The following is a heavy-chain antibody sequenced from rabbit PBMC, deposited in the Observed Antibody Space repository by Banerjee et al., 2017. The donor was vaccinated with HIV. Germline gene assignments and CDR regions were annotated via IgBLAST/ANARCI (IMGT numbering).Heavy chain of an antibody. D-gene: IGHD6-1*01. CDR1: GFSFINKYV. V-gene: IGHV1S45*01. Sequence: QEQLEESGGDLVKPEGSLTLTCTASGFSFINKYVMCWVRQAPGKGLEWIGCINTNSGNTVYANWAKGRFTISKSSSTTVTLQMTSLTAADTATYFCARNGGMLDYELWGQGTLVTVS. CDR2: INTNSGNT. CDR3: ARNGGMLDYEL. J-gene: IGHJ3*01.